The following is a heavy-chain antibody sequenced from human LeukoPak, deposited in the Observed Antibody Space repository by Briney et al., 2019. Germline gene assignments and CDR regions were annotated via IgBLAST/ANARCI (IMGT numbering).Heavy chain of an antibody. V-gene: IGHV3-48*01. CDR3: AKATMIVVVLHFDY. CDR2: ISTSTTTI. CDR1: GFTFSSYS. J-gene: IGHJ4*02. D-gene: IGHD3-22*01. Sequence: GGSLRLSCEASGFTFSSYSMNWVRQAPGKGLEWVSYISTSTTTIYYANSVKGRFTISRDNAKKSLYLQMNSLRAEDTAVYYCAKATMIVVVLHFDYWGQGTLVTVSS.